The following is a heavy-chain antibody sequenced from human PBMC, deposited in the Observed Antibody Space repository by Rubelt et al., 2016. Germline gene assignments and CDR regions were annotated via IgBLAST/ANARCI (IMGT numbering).Heavy chain of an antibody. CDR3: ATGGGYASGFDY. CDR1: GFTFEDYG. CDR2: IKKDGSEK. J-gene: IGHJ4*02. V-gene: IGHV3-7*01. Sequence: GSLRLSCAASGFTFEDYGMTWVRQAPGKGLEWVANIKKDGSEKYYVDSVKGRFSISRDNAKNSLYLQMNCLRAEDMAVYYCATGGGYASGFDYWGQGTLVTVSS. D-gene: IGHD3-16*01.